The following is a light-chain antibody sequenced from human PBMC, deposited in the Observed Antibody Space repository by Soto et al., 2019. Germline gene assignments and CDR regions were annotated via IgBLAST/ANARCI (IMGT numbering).Light chain of an antibody. CDR1: TSDVGAYNY. J-gene: IGLJ1*01. V-gene: IGLV2-14*01. Sequence: HSVLTQPASVSGSPGQSITISCTGSTSDVGAYNYVSWYKHHPGQAPQLMIYEVSNRPSGVSNRFSGSKSGNTASLTISGLQADDEGDYYCSSKTSSSSPFVFGTGTKVTVL. CDR2: EVS. CDR3: SSKTSSSSPFV.